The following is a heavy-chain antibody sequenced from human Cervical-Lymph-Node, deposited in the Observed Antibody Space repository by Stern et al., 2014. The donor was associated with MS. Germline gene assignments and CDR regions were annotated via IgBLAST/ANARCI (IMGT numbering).Heavy chain of an antibody. V-gene: IGHV7-4-1*02. J-gene: IGHJ4*02. CDR2: INTNTGNS. D-gene: IGHD5-18*01. Sequence: VQLVQSGSELKKPGASVKVSCKASGYTFTNYPMNWVRQAPGQGLEWMGLINTNTGNSTYAQGFTGRFVFSLDTSVSTAYLQISSLKAEDTAVYYCARDFVDTAMITRSDYLDCWGQGTLVTVSS. CDR1: GYTFTNYP. CDR3: ARDFVDTAMITRSDYLDC.